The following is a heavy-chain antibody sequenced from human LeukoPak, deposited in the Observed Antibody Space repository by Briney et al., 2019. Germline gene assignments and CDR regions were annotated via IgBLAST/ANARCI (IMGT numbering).Heavy chain of an antibody. CDR1: GFTFSSYG. Sequence: GGSLRLSCAASGFTFSSYGMHWVRQAPGKGLEWVAVIWPDGGNKFYADSVKGRFTISRDNSKNTLFLQMNSLRADDTAVYYCARGGSGWSFFWGQGTLVTVSS. CDR3: ARGGSGWSFF. J-gene: IGHJ4*02. V-gene: IGHV3-33*01. CDR2: IWPDGGNK. D-gene: IGHD6-19*01.